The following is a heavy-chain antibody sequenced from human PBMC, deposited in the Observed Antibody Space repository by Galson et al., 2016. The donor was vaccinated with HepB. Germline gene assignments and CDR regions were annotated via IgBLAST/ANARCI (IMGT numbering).Heavy chain of an antibody. CDR1: EFSFSDAW. J-gene: IGHJ4*01. Sequence: SLRLSCAASEFSFSDAWMSWFRRAPGKGLEWVGRIKSRSDGGTTDYAAPVKGRFTIPRDDLKNTLYLQMSSLKTEDTAIYYCTTDEGESSRFYNFDYWGHGTLLTVSS. CDR2: IKSRSDGGTT. V-gene: IGHV3-15*01. CDR3: TTDEGESSRFYNFDY. D-gene: IGHD6-13*01.